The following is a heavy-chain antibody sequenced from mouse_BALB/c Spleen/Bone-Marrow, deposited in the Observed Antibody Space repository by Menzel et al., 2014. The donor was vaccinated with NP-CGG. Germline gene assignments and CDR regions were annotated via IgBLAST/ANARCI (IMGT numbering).Heavy chain of an antibody. CDR3: ARQGYYGYSDY. D-gene: IGHD1-2*01. Sequence: EVMLVESGGGLVQPGGSLKLSCAASGFDFSRYWMSWVRRAPGRGLEWIGEINPDSSTINYTPSLKDKFIISRDNAKNTLYLQMSKVRSGDTALYYCARQGYYGYSDYWGQGTTLTVSS. J-gene: IGHJ2*01. CDR1: GFDFSRYW. CDR2: INPDSSTI. V-gene: IGHV4-1*02.